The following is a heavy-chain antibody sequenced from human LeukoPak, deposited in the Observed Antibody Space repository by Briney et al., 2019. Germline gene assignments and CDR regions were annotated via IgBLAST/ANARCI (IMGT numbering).Heavy chain of an antibody. CDR2: ISWNSGSI. J-gene: IGHJ3*02. V-gene: IGHV3-9*01. CDR3: ARLGVAGIRGDAFDI. CDR1: GFTFDDYA. Sequence: PGRSLRLSCAAPGFTFDDYAMHWVRQAPGKGLEWVSGISWNSGSIGYADSVKGRFTISRDNAKNSLYLQMNSLRAEDTALYYCARLGVAGIRGDAFDIWGQGTMVTVSS. D-gene: IGHD6-19*01.